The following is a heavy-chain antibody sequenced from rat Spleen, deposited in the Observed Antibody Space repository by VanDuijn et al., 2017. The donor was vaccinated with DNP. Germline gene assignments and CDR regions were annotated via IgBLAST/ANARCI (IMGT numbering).Heavy chain of an antibody. CDR2: ISTSGRKT. Sequence: EVQLVESGGGLVQPGRSLKLSCVASGFTFSDYYMAWVRQTPKKGLEWVTTISTSGRKTFYPDSVKGRFTISRDNAKSTLYLQMDSLRSEDTATYYCTTTPSGGVYNYPDYWGQGVMVTVSS. D-gene: IGHD1-6*01. V-gene: IGHV5-27*01. CDR3: TTTPSGGVYNYPDY. J-gene: IGHJ2*01. CDR1: GFTFSDYY.